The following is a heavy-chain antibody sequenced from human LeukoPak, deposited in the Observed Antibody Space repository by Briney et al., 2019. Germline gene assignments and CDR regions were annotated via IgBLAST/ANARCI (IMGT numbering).Heavy chain of an antibody. CDR2: IWCDGSNK. CDR3: AKDLYSSGWYGIDY. J-gene: IGHJ4*02. D-gene: IGHD6-19*01. CDR1: GFTFSSYG. V-gene: IGHV3-33*06. Sequence: GGSLRLSCAASGFTFSSYGMHWVRQAPGKGLEWVAVIWCDGSNKYYADSVKGRFTISRDNSKNTLYLQMNSLRAEDTAVYYCAKDLYSSGWYGIDYWGQGTLVAVSS.